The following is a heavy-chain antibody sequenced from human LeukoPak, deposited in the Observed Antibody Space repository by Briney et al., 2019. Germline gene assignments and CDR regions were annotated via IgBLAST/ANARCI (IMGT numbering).Heavy chain of an antibody. CDR2: IYYSGIT. CDR1: GDSISSYY. V-gene: IGHV4-59*01. D-gene: IGHD6-13*01. Sequence: SETLSLTCTVSGDSISSYYWSWIRQPPGKGLEWIAYIYYSGITNYNPSLESRVTISVDTSKMRFSLKLSSLTASNTAVYYCARVGASSSSWYYFDYWGQGTLVTVSS. J-gene: IGHJ4*02. CDR3: ARVGASSSSWYYFDY.